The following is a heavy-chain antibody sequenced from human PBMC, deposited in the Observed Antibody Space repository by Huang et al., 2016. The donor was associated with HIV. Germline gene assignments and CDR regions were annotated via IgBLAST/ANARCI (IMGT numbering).Heavy chain of an antibody. D-gene: IGHD3-16*01. J-gene: IGHJ4*03. Sequence: QAQLVQSGAAVMKPGSSVRVSCKASGVSFSDYAFSWVRRAPGQGLDWMGGIIPRFGLTNNAPRLQGRVTISADKSSNTVYLELTSRRSGDTAVYYCAREGQNWLGKPFGALAFWGQGTEVIVSS. V-gene: IGHV1-69*10. CDR2: IIPRFGLT. CDR3: AREGQNWLGKPFGALAF. CDR1: GVSFSDYA.